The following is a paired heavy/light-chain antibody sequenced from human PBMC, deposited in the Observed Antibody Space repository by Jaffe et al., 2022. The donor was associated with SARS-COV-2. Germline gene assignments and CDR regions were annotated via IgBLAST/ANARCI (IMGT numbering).Heavy chain of an antibody. CDR1: GFTFSSYG. V-gene: IGHV3-30*18. CDR2: ISYDGSNK. J-gene: IGHJ6*02. D-gene: IGHD2-2*01. CDR3: AKAKGGGYCSSTSCLKGPPDFYYYYGMDV. Sequence: QVQLVESGGGVVQPGRSLRLSCAASGFTFSSYGMHWVRQAPGKGLEWVAVISYDGSNKYYADSVKGRFTISRDNSKNTLYLQMNSLRAEDTAVYYCAKAKGGGYCSSTSCLKGPPDFYYYYGMDVWGQGTTVTVSS.
Light chain of an antibody. V-gene: IGLV3-1*01. CDR1: KLGDKY. J-gene: IGLJ2*01. CDR2: QDS. CDR3: QAWDSSFVV. Sequence: SYELTQPPSVSVSPGQTASITCSGDKLGDKYACWYQQKPGQSPVLVIYQDSKRPSGIPERFSGSNSGNTATLTISGTQAMDEADYYCQAWDSSFVVFGGGTKLTVL.